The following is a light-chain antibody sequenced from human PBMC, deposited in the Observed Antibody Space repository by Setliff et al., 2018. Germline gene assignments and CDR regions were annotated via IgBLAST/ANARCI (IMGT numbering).Light chain of an antibody. Sequence: QSVLTQPRSVSGSPGRSVTISGTGTSSDVGAYNYVSWYQQHPGKVPKLMIYDVRKRPSGVPDRFSGSKSGNTASLTISGLQAEDEADYYCCSYTGFSYVFGSGTRSPS. CDR2: DVR. CDR3: CSYTGFSYV. J-gene: IGLJ1*01. V-gene: IGLV2-11*01. CDR1: SSDVGAYNY.